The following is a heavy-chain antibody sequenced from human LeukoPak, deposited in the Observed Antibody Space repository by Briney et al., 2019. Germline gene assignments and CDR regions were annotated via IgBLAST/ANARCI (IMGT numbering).Heavy chain of an antibody. D-gene: IGHD3-10*01. CDR3: ASESLLLWFGELLYPYYFDY. Sequence: SETLSLTCTVSGGSISSYYWSWIRQPAGKGLEWIGRIYTSGSTNYNPSLKSRVTMSVDTSKNQFSLKLSSVTAADTAVYYCASESLLLWFGELLYPYYFDYWGQGTLVTVSS. V-gene: IGHV4-4*07. J-gene: IGHJ4*02. CDR2: IYTSGST. CDR1: GGSISSYY.